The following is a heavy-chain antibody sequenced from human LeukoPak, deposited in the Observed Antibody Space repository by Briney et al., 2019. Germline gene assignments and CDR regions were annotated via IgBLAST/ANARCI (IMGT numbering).Heavy chain of an antibody. CDR2: ISGSGGST. Sequence: AGGSLRLSCAASGFTFSSYAMSWVRQAPGKGLEWVSAISGSGGSTYYADSVKGRFTISRDNSKNTLYLQMNSLRAEDTAVYYCAKDWLAAAVHYYCGMDVWGQGTTVTVSS. J-gene: IGHJ6*02. CDR3: AKDWLAAAVHYYCGMDV. CDR1: GFTFSSYA. D-gene: IGHD6-13*01. V-gene: IGHV3-23*01.